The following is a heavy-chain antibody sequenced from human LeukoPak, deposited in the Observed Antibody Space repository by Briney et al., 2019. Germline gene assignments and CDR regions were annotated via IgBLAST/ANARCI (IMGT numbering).Heavy chain of an antibody. D-gene: IGHD6-19*01. CDR2: ISGSGGST. Sequence: GGSLRLSCAASGFTFSDYYMSWIRQAPGKGLEWVSAISGSGGSTYYADSVKGRFTISRDNSKNTLYLQMNSLRAEDTAVYYSVADNFDYWGQGTLVTVSS. J-gene: IGHJ4*02. CDR3: VADNFDY. CDR1: GFTFSDYY. V-gene: IGHV3-23*01.